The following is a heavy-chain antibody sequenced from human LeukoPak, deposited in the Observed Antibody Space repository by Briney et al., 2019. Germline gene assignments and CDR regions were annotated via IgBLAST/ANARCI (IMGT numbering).Heavy chain of an antibody. CDR1: GGSISSSSYY. CDR3: ARLKGEVAASTDFDY. CDR2: IYYSGST. V-gene: IGHV4-39*01. Sequence: SETLSLTCTVSGGSISSSSYYWGWIRQPPGKGLSGMGGIYYSGSTYYNPSLKSRVTISVDTSKNQFSLKLSSVTAADTAVYYCARLKGEVAASTDFDYWGQGTLVTVSS. J-gene: IGHJ4*02. D-gene: IGHD2-15*01.